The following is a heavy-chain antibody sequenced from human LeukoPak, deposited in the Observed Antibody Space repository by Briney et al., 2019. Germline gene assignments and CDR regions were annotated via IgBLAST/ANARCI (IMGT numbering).Heavy chain of an antibody. D-gene: IGHD5-18*01. CDR2: IRSSGSTR. Sequence: GGSLRLSCAASGFTFSSFEMNWVRQAPGKGLEWVSHIRSSGSTRYYADSVKGRFTVSRDNAKNSLYLQMNSLRAEDSAVYYCARDGYSYGFFDYWGQGSLVTVSS. V-gene: IGHV3-48*03. J-gene: IGHJ4*02. CDR3: ARDGYSYGFFDY. CDR1: GFTFSSFE.